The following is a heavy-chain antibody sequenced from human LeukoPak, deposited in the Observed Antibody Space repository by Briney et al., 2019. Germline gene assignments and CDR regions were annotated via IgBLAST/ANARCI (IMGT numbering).Heavy chain of an antibody. CDR2: IRYDGSNK. J-gene: IGHJ4*02. CDR3: AYPAWDGSSDLFDY. Sequence: PGGSLRLSCAASGFTFSSYWMSWVRQAPGKGLEWVAFIRYDGSNKYYADSVKGRFTISRDNSKNTLYLQMNSLRAEDTAVYYCAYPAWDGSSDLFDYWGQGTLVTVSS. V-gene: IGHV3-30*02. CDR1: GFTFSSYW. D-gene: IGHD6-6*01.